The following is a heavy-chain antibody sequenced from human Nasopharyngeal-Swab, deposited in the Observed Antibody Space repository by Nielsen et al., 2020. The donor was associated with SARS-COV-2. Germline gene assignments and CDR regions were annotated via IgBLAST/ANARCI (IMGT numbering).Heavy chain of an antibody. Sequence: WIRQPPGKGLEWIGSIYYSGSIYYNPSLKSRVTISVDTSKNQFSLKLSSVTAADTAVYYCAREGLYSSSLAYWGQGTLVTVSS. J-gene: IGHJ4*02. D-gene: IGHD6-6*01. CDR2: IYYSGSI. CDR3: AREGLYSSSLAY. V-gene: IGHV4-39*07.